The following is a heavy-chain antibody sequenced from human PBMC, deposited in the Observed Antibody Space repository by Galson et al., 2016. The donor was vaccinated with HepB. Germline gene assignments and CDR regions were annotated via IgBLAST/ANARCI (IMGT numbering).Heavy chain of an antibody. V-gene: IGHV1-18*01. D-gene: IGHD2-2*01. CDR3: ARDSGCSSTSCFGDYFDY. CDR2: ISPYSGHT. J-gene: IGHJ4*02. CDR1: GYSFIAYG. Sequence: SVKVSCKASGYSFIAYGISWVRQAPGQGLEWMGWISPYSGHTNYAEKVQGRVTMTTDRSTSTAYMELRGLRSDDTAVYYCARDSGCSSTSCFGDYFDYWGQGTLVTVSS.